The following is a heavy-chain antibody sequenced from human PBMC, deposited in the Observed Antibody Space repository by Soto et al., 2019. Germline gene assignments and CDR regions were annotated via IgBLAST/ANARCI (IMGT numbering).Heavy chain of an antibody. CDR1: GFTFSSYG. CDR3: LKVSRIAVVTPPYDY. CDR2: ISYDGSNK. V-gene: IGHV3-30*18. J-gene: IGHJ4*02. D-gene: IGHD2-21*02. Sequence: QVQLVESGGGVVQPGRSLRLSCAASGFTFSSYGMHWVREATGKGLEWVAVISYDGSNKYYADSVKGRFTISRDNSKNTLYLQMNSLRAEDTAVYYCLKVSRIAVVTPPYDYWGQRSLVTVS.